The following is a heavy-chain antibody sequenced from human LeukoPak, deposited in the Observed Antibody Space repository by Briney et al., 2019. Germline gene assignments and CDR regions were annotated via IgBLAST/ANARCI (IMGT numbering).Heavy chain of an antibody. CDR2: ISYDGSNK. CDR1: GFTFSSYA. J-gene: IGHJ6*04. D-gene: IGHD2-2*01. Sequence: GRSLRLSCAASGFTFSSYAMHWVRQAPGKGLEWVAVISYDGSNKYYADSVKGRFTISRDNSKNTLYLQMNSLRAEDTAVYYCARDPQGLVPASSRAYYYGMDVWGKGTTVTVSS. V-gene: IGHV3-30*04. CDR3: ARDPQGLVPASSRAYYYGMDV.